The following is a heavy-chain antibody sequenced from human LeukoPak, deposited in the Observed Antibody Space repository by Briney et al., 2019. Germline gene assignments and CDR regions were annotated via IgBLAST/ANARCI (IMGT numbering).Heavy chain of an antibody. D-gene: IGHD1-26*01. J-gene: IGHJ4*02. CDR1: GYTFTSYD. CDR3: ARVGGSYSQSDY. V-gene: IGHV1-18*01. CDR2: ISAYNGNT. Sequence: ASVKVSCKASGYTFTSYDINWVRQATGQGLEWMGWISAYNGNTNYAQKLQGRVTMTTDTSTSTAYMELRSLRSDDTAVYYCARVGGSYSQSDYWGQGTLVTVSS.